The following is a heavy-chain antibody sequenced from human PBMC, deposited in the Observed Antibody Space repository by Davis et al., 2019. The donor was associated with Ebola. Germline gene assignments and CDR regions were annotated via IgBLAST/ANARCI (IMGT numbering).Heavy chain of an antibody. CDR3: AKGDRTPLYYDTSDDY. CDR2: ISGGGDST. J-gene: IGHJ4*02. D-gene: IGHD3-22*01. V-gene: IGHV3-23*01. Sequence: PGGSLRLSCAASGFTFSSYAMNWVRQAPGKGLEWVSSISGGGDSTSYADSVKGRFTMSRDNSGNTLYLQMNSLRVEDTAVYYCAKGDRTPLYYDTSDDYWGQGTLVTVSS. CDR1: GFTFSSYA.